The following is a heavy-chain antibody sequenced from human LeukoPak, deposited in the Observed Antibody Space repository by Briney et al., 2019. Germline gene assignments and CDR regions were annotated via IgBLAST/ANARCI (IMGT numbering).Heavy chain of an antibody. D-gene: IGHD2-15*01. Sequence: GGSLRLSCVTSGFSVSNNYMSWVRQAPGKGLEWVSAISGSGGSTYYADSVRGRFTISRDNSKNTLYLQMNSLRAEDTAVYYCAKGGIVVVVAANPPAYWGQGTLVTVSS. CDR3: AKGGIVVVVAANPPAY. CDR2: ISGSGGST. V-gene: IGHV3-23*01. CDR1: GFSVSNNY. J-gene: IGHJ4*02.